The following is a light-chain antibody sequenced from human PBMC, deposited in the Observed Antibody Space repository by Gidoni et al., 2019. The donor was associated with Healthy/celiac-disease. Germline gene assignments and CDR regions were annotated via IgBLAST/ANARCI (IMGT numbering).Light chain of an antibody. CDR1: QSISSY. J-gene: IGKJ1*01. Sequence: DIQMTQSPSSLSASVGDRVTITCRASQSISSYLNWYQQKPGKAPKLMIYAASSLQSGVPSRFSGSGSGTDVTLTISSLKPEDFATYYCQQSYSTPWTFGQGTKVEIK. CDR3: QQSYSTPWT. V-gene: IGKV1-39*01. CDR2: AAS.